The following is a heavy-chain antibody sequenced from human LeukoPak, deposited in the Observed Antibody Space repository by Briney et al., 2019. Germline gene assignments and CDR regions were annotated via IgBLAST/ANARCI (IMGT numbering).Heavy chain of an antibody. V-gene: IGHV1-18*01. CDR2: ISAYNGNT. D-gene: IGHD4-17*01. Sequence: ASVKVSCKASGYTFTTYAISWVRQAPGQGLEWMGWISAYNGNTNYAQKLQGRVTMTTDTSTSTAYMELRSLRSDDTAVYYCARDRVDYGDYDWFDPWGQGTLVTVSS. CDR1: GYTFTTYA. CDR3: ARDRVDYGDYDWFDP. J-gene: IGHJ5*02.